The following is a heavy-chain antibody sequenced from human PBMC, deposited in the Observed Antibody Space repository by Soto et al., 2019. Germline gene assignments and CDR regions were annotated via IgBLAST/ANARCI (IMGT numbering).Heavy chain of an antibody. Sequence: QLQLQESGPGLVKPSETLSLTCTVSGGSVSSSSYYWGWIRQPPGKGLEWIGSIYYSGSTYYKPSLQSRVTISVDTSKNQFSLKLSSVTAADTAGYYCASLRPRMDFDYWGPGTLVTVSS. D-gene: IGHD4-17*01. J-gene: IGHJ4*02. V-gene: IGHV4-39*01. CDR2: IYYSGST. CDR1: GGSVSSSSYY. CDR3: ASLRPRMDFDY.